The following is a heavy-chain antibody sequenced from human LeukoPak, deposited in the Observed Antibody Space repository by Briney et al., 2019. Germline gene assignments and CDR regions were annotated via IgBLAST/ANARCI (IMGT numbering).Heavy chain of an antibody. J-gene: IGHJ4*02. CDR2: FYNGRP. CDR3: ASGLGAGYSSGWYLVY. Sequence: SETLSLTCTVSGDSISSYFWNWIRQTPGKRLEWIGFYNGRPNYNPSLKSRVTISVDTSKNQFSLKLNSVTAADTAVYYCASGLGAGYSSGWYLVYWGQGTLVTVSS. D-gene: IGHD6-19*01. CDR1: GDSISSYF. V-gene: IGHV4-59*01.